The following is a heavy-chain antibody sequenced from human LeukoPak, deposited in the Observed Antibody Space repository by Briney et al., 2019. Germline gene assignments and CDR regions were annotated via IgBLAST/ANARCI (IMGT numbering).Heavy chain of an antibody. V-gene: IGHV3-21*01. CDR1: GFTFSSYS. Sequence: PGGSLRLSCAASGFTFSSYSMNWVGQAPGKGREGVSSIISSSSYIYYADSVKDRFTISRDDAKNSLYLQMNSLRAEDTAVYYCARASRARYCSSTSCYGMWGQGTLVTVSS. D-gene: IGHD2-2*01. CDR2: IISSSSYI. J-gene: IGHJ4*02. CDR3: ARASRARYCSSTSCYGM.